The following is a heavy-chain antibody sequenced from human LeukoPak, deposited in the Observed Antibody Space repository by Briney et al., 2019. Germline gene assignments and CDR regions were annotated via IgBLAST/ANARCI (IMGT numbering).Heavy chain of an antibody. CDR1: GFTLSDYY. Sequence: GGSLRLSCAASGFTLSDYYMSWIRQAPGKGLEWLSYISSSGSVIQYADSVKGRFTVSRDNAKNSLYLQMNSLRAEDTAVYYCARVTDPYYYGSGSFDYWGQGTLVTVSS. V-gene: IGHV3-11*01. J-gene: IGHJ4*02. D-gene: IGHD3-10*01. CDR2: ISSSGSVI. CDR3: ARVTDPYYYGSGSFDY.